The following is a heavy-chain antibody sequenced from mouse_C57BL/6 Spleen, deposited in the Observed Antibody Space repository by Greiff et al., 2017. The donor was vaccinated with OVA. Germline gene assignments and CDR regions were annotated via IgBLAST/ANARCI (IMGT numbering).Heavy chain of an antibody. CDR2: IDPETGGT. D-gene: IGHD1-1*01. Sequence: VQRVESGAELVRPGASVTLSCKASGYTFTDYEIHWVKQTPVHGLEWIGAIDPETGGTAYNQKFKGKAILTADKSSSTAYMELRSLTSEDSAVYYCTQGTTVVASFDYWGQGTTLTVSS. V-gene: IGHV1-15*01. CDR3: TQGTTVVASFDY. CDR1: GYTFTDYE. J-gene: IGHJ2*01.